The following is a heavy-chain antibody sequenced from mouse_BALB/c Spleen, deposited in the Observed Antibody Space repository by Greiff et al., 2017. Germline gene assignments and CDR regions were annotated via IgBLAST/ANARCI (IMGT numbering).Heavy chain of an antibody. CDR2: ISSGGSYT. CDR3: ARQSDYYGSSYYFDY. V-gene: IGHV5-9-3*01. D-gene: IGHD1-1*01. Sequence: EVQLQESGGGLVKPGGSLKLSCAASGFTFSSYAMSWVRQTPEKRLEWVATISSGGSYTYYPDSVKGRFTISRDNAKNTLYLQMSSLRSEDTAMYYCARQSDYYGSSYYFDYWGQGTTLTVSS. J-gene: IGHJ2*01. CDR1: GFTFSSYA.